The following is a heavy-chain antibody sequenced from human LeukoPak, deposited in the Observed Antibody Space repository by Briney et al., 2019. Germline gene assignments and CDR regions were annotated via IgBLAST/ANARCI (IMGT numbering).Heavy chain of an antibody. D-gene: IGHD2-8*01. Sequence: GASVKVSCKASGGTFSSYAISWVRQAPGQGLEWMGGIIPIFGTANYAQKFQGRVTITADESTSTAYMELSSLRSEDTAVYYCATMVSRQSNWLDPWGQGTLVTVSS. V-gene: IGHV1-69*13. CDR1: GGTFSSYA. CDR2: IIPIFGTA. CDR3: ATMVSRQSNWLDP. J-gene: IGHJ5*02.